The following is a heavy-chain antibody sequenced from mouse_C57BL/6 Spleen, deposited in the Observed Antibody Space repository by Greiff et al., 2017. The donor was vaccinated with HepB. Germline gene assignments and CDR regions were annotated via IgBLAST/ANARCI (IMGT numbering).Heavy chain of an antibody. D-gene: IGHD2-3*01. J-gene: IGHJ3*01. CDR1: GYAFSSSW. V-gene: IGHV1-82*01. CDR3: ATYDGGFAY. Sequence: QVQLKESGPELVKPGASVKISCKASGYAFSSSWMNWVKQRPGKGLEWIGRIYPGDGDTNYNGKFKGKATLTADKSSSTAYMQLSSLTSEDSAVYFCATYDGGFAYWGQGTLVTVSA. CDR2: IYPGDGDT.